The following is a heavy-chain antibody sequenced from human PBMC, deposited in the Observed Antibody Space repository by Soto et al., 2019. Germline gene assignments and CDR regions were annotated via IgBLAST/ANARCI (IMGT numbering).Heavy chain of an antibody. J-gene: IGHJ4*02. Sequence: SETLSLTCTVSGVSVTRTSFCWSWIRQAPGKGREWIGYFHYGGRTNYNPSLKSRVNISVDTAKNQFSHQLSSMTAADTALYFCGRDRPFSYAYDVWGQGSLVTVSS. D-gene: IGHD3-16*01. CDR1: GVSVTRTSFC. CDR3: GRDRPFSYAYDV. CDR2: FHYGGRT. V-gene: IGHV4-61*01.